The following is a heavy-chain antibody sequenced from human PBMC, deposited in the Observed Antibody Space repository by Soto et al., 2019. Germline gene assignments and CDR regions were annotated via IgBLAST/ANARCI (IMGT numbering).Heavy chain of an antibody. CDR1: GYTFTSYD. CDR3: ARLPVLRYFDWLLQRRIPLGMDV. D-gene: IGHD3-9*01. V-gene: IGHV1-8*01. CDR2: MNPNSGNT. J-gene: IGHJ6*02. Sequence: ASVKVSCKASGYTFTSYDINWVRQATGQGLEWMGWMNPNSGNTGYAQKFQGRVTMTRNTSISTAYMELSSLRSGDTAVYYCARLPVLRYFDWLLQRRIPLGMDVWGQGTTVTV.